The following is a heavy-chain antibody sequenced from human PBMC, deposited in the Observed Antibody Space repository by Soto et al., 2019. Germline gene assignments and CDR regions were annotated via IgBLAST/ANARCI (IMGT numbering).Heavy chain of an antibody. Sequence: QVQLQQWGAGLLKPSETLSLTCAVYGGSFSGYYWSWIRQPPGKGLEWIGEINHSGSTNYNPSLKSXXTXSXXTSKNQFSLKLSSVTAADTAVYYCARGASSGCFDYWGQGTLVTVSS. D-gene: IGHD6-19*01. CDR1: GGSFSGYY. CDR3: ARGASSGCFDY. V-gene: IGHV4-34*01. J-gene: IGHJ4*02. CDR2: INHSGST.